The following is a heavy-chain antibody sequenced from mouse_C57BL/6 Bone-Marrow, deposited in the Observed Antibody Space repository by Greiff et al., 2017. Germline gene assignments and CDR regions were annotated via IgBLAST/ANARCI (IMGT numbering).Heavy chain of an antibody. Sequence: EVQLQQSGAELVRPGASVKLSCTASGFNIKDDYIHWVKQRPEQGLEWIGWIDPEIGDTEYASKFQGKATITSDTSSNTAYLQLSSLTSADTAVYYCSSFEGDYFDFGGQGTPRTVAS. CDR1: GFNIKDDY. J-gene: IGHJ2*01. CDR2: IDPEIGDT. V-gene: IGHV14-4*01. CDR3: SSFEGDYFDF.